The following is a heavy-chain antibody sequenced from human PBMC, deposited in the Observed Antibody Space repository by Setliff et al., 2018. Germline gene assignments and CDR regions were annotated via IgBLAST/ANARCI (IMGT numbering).Heavy chain of an antibody. V-gene: IGHV1-2*02. CDR3: ARGEHIVSGNFYHYIDV. CDR2: INTNTGNI. Sequence: ASVKVSCKASGYTLNNYAMNWVRQAPGQGFEWMGWINTNTGNINYIQKFQGRVTMTRDTSISTAYMELRRLKSDDTAVYYCARGEHIVSGNFYHYIDVWGKGTTVTVSS. J-gene: IGHJ6*03. CDR1: GYTLNNYA. D-gene: IGHD2-15*01.